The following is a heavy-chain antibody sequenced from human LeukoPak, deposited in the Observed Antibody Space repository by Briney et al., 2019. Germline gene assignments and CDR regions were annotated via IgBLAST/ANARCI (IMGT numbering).Heavy chain of an antibody. CDR1: GFTFSSYA. CDR3: ARGIEAGY. CDR2: ISYDGSNK. J-gene: IGHJ4*02. D-gene: IGHD2/OR15-2a*01. V-gene: IGHV3-30*04. Sequence: LSGGSLRLSCAASGFTFSSYAMHWVRQAPGKGLEWVAVISYDGSNKYYADSVKGRFTISRDNSKNTLYLQMNSLRAEDTAVYYCARGIEAGYWGQGTLVTVSS.